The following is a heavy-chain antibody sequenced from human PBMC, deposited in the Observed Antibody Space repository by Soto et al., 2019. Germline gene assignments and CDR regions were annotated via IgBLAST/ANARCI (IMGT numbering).Heavy chain of an antibody. D-gene: IGHD6-13*01. Sequence: QVQLVESGGGVFQPGRSLRLSCAASGFTFSSYGMHWVRQAPGKGLEWVAVISYDGSNKYYADSVKGRFTISRDNFKNTLYLQMNSLRAEDTAVYYCAKASLDSSSWYQLNYWGQGTLVTVSS. CDR3: AKASLDSSSWYQLNY. CDR2: ISYDGSNK. J-gene: IGHJ4*02. CDR1: GFTFSSYG. V-gene: IGHV3-30*18.